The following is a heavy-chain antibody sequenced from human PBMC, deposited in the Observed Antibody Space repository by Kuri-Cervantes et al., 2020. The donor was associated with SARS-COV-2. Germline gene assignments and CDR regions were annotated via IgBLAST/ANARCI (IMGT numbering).Heavy chain of an antibody. CDR2: INPNAGST. J-gene: IGHJ6*02. D-gene: IGHD3-10*01. Sequence: ASVKVSCKASGYTFTNDYMYWVRQAPGQGLEWMGIINPNAGSTSYAQKFQGRVTMTRDTSTSTVYMELSSLRSEDTAVYYCAADSRGSGSYHYGMDVWGQGTTVTVSS. CDR1: GYTFTNDY. V-gene: IGHV1-46*01. CDR3: AADSRGSGSYHYGMDV.